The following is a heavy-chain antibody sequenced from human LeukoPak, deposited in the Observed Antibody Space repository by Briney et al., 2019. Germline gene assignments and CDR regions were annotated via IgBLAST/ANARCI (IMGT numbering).Heavy chain of an antibody. CDR1: GGSISSYY. Sequence: SETLSLTCTVSGGSISSYYWNWVRQPPGKGLEWIGYIYYSGSTYYNPSLKSRVTISVDMSRNQFSLKLTSVTAADTAVYYCAREIRPGHYYSYMDVWGKGTTVTISS. V-gene: IGHV4-4*08. CDR3: AREIRPGHYYSYMDV. J-gene: IGHJ6*03. D-gene: IGHD1-14*01. CDR2: IYYSGST.